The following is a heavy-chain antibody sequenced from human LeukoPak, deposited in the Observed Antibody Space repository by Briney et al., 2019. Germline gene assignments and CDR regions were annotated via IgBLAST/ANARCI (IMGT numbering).Heavy chain of an antibody. CDR1: GFTFSNNW. Sequence: GGSLRLSCAASGFTFSNNWMSWVRQAPGKGLEWVANIKQDGSKKNYVDSVKGRFTIARDDAKNSLYLQMNSLRAEDTAVYYCARDRPFGLGDLPLFDPWGQGTLVSVSS. CDR2: IKQDGSKK. J-gene: IGHJ5*02. V-gene: IGHV3-7*01. D-gene: IGHD3-10*01. CDR3: ARDRPFGLGDLPLFDP.